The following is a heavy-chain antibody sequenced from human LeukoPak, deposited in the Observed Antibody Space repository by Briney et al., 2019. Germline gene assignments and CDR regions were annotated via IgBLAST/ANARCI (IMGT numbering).Heavy chain of an antibody. CDR3: ARLTPIVAPIGFDY. V-gene: IGHV4-39*01. Sequence: SETLSLTCTVSGGSISSSSYYWGWIRQPPGKGLEWIGSIYYSGSTYYNPSLKSRVTISVDTSKNQFSLKLSSVTAADTAVYYCARLTPIVAPIGFDYWGQGTLVTVSS. CDR2: IYYSGST. CDR1: GGSISSSSYY. J-gene: IGHJ4*02. D-gene: IGHD5-12*01.